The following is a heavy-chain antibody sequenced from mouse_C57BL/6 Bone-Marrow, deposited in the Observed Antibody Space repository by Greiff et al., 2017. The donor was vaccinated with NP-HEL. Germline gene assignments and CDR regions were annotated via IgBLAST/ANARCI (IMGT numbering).Heavy chain of an antibody. CDR3: ARNEGCNDWAMDY. CDR2: IDPSDSYT. J-gene: IGHJ4*01. V-gene: IGHV1-69*01. Sequence: QVQLQQPGAELVMPGASVKLSCKASGYTFTSYWMHWVKQRPGQGLEWIGEIDPSDSYTNYNQKFKGKSTLTVDKSSSTAYMQLSSLTSEDSAVYYCARNEGCNDWAMDYWGQGTAVTVSS. CDR1: GYTFTSYW. D-gene: IGHD3-3*01.